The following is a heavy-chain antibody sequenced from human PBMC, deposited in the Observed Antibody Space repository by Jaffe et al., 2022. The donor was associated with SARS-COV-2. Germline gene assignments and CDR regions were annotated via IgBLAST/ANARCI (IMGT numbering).Heavy chain of an antibody. D-gene: IGHD5-12*01. CDR2: ISSSSSYI. J-gene: IGHJ4*02. CDR3: ARGGPWRGYSGYAQ. V-gene: IGHV3-21*01. Sequence: EVQLVESGGGLVKPGGSLRLSCAASGFTFSSYSMNWVRQAPGKGLEWVSSISSSSSYIYYADSVKGRFTISRDNAKNSLYLQMNSLRAEDTAVYYCARGGPWRGYSGYAQWGQGTLVTVSS. CDR1: GFTFSSYS.